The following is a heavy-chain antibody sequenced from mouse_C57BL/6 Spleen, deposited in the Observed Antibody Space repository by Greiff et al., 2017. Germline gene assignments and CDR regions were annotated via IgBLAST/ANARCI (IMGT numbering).Heavy chain of an antibody. Sequence: VKLMESGPGLVAPSQSLSITCTVSGFSLTSYGVDWVRQSPGKGLEWLGVIWGVGSTNYNSALKSRLSISKDNSKSQVFLKMNSLQTDDTAMYYCASDRGGGYFDVWGTGTTVTVSS. CDR3: ASDRGGGYFDV. J-gene: IGHJ1*03. CDR2: IWGVGST. V-gene: IGHV2-6*01. CDR1: GFSLTSYG.